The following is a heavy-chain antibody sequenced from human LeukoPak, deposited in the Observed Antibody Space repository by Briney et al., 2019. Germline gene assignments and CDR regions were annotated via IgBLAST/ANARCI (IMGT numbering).Heavy chain of an antibody. J-gene: IGHJ4*02. V-gene: IGHV3-33*01. CDR3: ARDLESSSSWYYFDY. CDR1: GFTFSSYG. D-gene: IGHD6-13*01. CDR2: IWYDGSNK. Sequence: GGSLRLSCAAPGFTFSSYGMHWVRQAPGKGLEWVAGIWYDGSNKYYADSVKGRFTISRDNSKNTLYLQMNSLRAEATAVYYCARDLESSSSWYYFDYWGQGTLVTVSS.